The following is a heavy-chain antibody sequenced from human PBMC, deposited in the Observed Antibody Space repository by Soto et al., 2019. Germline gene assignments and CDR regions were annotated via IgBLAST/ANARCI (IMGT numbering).Heavy chain of an antibody. CDR2: ISSNVGST. D-gene: IGHD6-13*01. Sequence: LRLSCSVSGFTFSSYAMNWVRQAPGKRLEYASGISSNVGSTYYADSVKGRFTISRDNSKNTLFLQMSSLRAEDTVVYYCVKDQGSWLAVMYYGMDVWGQGNTVTVS. CDR1: GFTFSSYA. V-gene: IGHV3-64D*06. J-gene: IGHJ6*02. CDR3: VKDQGSWLAVMYYGMDV.